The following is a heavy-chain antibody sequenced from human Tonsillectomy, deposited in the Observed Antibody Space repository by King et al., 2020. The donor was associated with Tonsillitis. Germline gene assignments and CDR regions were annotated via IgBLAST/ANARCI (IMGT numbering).Heavy chain of an antibody. Sequence: VQLVESGGGLVKPGGSLRLSCAASGFTFSNAWMSWVRQAPGKGLEWVGRIKSKTDGGTTDYAAPMKGRFTFSRDDSKNTLYLQMNSLKTEDTAVYYCTPAGLGAGYYDAMYVWGQGTTVTVSS. D-gene: IGHD3-10*01. J-gene: IGHJ6*02. CDR1: GFTFSNAW. V-gene: IGHV3-15*01. CDR3: TPAGLGAGYYDAMYV. CDR2: IKSKTDGGTT.